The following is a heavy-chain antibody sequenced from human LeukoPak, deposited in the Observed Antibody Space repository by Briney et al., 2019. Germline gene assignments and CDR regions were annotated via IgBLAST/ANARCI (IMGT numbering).Heavy chain of an antibody. V-gene: IGHV4-30-2*01. Sequence: SQTLSLTCAVSGGSISSGGYSWSWIRQPPGKGLEWIGYIYHSGSTYYNPSLKSRVTISVDRSKNQFSLKLSSVTAADTAVYYCARGEDDYFDYWGQGTLVTVSS. CDR2: IYHSGST. J-gene: IGHJ4*02. D-gene: IGHD5-24*01. CDR3: ARGEDDYFDY. CDR1: GGSISSGGYS.